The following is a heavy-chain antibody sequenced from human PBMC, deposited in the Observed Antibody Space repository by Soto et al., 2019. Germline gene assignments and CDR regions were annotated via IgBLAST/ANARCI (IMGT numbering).Heavy chain of an antibody. D-gene: IGHD2-8*01. V-gene: IGHV4-34*01. CDR1: GFTFSSYG. CDR2: INQVGST. CDR3: ARDPGYCTNGVCPIFDF. Sequence: PGGSLRLSCAASGFTFSSYGMHWVRQPPGKGLEWIGDINQVGSTNLNPSLESRLTISVDTSKKQYSLKLTSVTAADTAVYFCARDPGYCTNGVCPIFDFWGQGLLVTVSS. J-gene: IGHJ4*02.